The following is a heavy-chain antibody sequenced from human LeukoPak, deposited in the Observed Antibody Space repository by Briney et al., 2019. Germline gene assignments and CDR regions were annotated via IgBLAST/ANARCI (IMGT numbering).Heavy chain of an antibody. Sequence: SETLSLTCTVSGGSISSYYWSWIRQPAGKGLEWIGRIYTSGSTNYNPSLKSRVTISVDTSKNQFSLKLTSVTAADSAVYYCARGYCSGGSCQFDYWGQGTLVTVSS. CDR2: IYTSGST. CDR3: ARGYCSGGSCQFDY. D-gene: IGHD2-15*01. J-gene: IGHJ4*02. CDR1: GGSISSYY. V-gene: IGHV4-4*07.